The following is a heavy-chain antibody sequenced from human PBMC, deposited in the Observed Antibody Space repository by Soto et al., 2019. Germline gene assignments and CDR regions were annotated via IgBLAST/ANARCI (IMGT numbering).Heavy chain of an antibody. J-gene: IGHJ5*02. D-gene: IGHD6-13*01. CDR3: VRRHVSATGIDWFDP. CDR2: INAANGDT. V-gene: IGHV1-3*01. CDR1: GYTFTSYG. Sequence: ASVKVSCKASGYTFTSYGIHWVRQAPGQRLEWMGWINAANGDTKYSPKFQGRVTITRDTSASTAYMGLSSLRSEDTAVYYCVRRHVSATGIDWFDPWGQGTLVTVSS.